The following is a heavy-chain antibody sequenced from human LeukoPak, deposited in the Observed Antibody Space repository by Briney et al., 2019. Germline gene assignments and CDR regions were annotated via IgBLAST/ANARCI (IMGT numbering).Heavy chain of an antibody. D-gene: IGHD2-21*02. CDR1: GFTFSSYE. V-gene: IGHV3-48*03. Sequence: PGGSLRLSCAASGFTFSSYEMNWVRQAPGKGLEWVSYISSSGSTIYYADSVKGRFTISRDNAKNSLYLQMNSLRAEDTAVYYCARDCPYCGGDFHDAFDIWGQGTMVTVPS. CDR3: ARDCPYCGGDFHDAFDI. J-gene: IGHJ3*02. CDR2: ISSSGSTI.